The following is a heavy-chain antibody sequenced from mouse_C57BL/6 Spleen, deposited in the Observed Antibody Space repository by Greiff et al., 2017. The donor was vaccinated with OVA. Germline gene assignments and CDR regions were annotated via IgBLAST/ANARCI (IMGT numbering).Heavy chain of an antibody. V-gene: IGHV1-61*01. CDR2: IYPSDSET. Sequence: QVQLQQPGAELVRPGSSVKLSCKASGYTFTSYWMDWVKQRPGQGLEWIGNIYPSDSETHYNQKFKDKATLTVDKSSSTAYMQLSSLTSEDSAVYYCARLVYGSSYEGFAYWGQGTLVTVSA. J-gene: IGHJ3*01. D-gene: IGHD1-1*01. CDR1: GYTFTSYW. CDR3: ARLVYGSSYEGFAY.